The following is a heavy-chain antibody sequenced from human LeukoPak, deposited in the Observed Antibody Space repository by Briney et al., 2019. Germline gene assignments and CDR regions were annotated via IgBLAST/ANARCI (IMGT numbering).Heavy chain of an antibody. D-gene: IGHD3-10*01. J-gene: IGHJ5*02. Sequence: PSETLSLTCTVSGGSISSSSYYWGWIRQPPGKGLEWIGSIYYSGSTYYNPSLKSRVTISVDKSKNQFSLKLSSVTAADTAVYYCARGRVVWFGGGSCFDPWGQGTLVTVSS. V-gene: IGHV4-39*07. CDR3: ARGRVVWFGGGSCFDP. CDR2: IYYSGST. CDR1: GGSISSSSYY.